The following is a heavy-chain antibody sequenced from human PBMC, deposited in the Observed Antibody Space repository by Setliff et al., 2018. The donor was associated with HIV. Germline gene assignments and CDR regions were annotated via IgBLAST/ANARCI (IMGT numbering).Heavy chain of an antibody. V-gene: IGHV1-3*01. CDR3: ARSRTEERLFDY. CDR1: GYTFTSYA. D-gene: IGHD1-1*01. J-gene: IGHJ4*02. Sequence: ASVKVSCKASGYTFTSYAMHWVRQAPGQRLEWMGWVNAGNGNTKYSQKFQGRVTITRDTSASTAYMELSSLRSEDTAVYYCARSRTEERLFDYWGQGTLVTVSS. CDR2: VNAGNGNT.